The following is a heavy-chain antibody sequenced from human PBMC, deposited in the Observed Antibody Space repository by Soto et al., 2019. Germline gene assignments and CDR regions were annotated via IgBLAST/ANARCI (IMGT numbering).Heavy chain of an antibody. D-gene: IGHD3-3*01. Sequence: PAETLSLTCAVYGGSFSGYYWSWIRQRPGKGLEWIGEINHSGSTNYNPSLKSGVTISVDTSKNQFSLKLSSVTAADTAVYYCARGLRFWSGYYIRRWFDPWGQGTLGTVS. CDR2: INHSGST. V-gene: IGHV4-34*01. J-gene: IGHJ5*02. CDR3: ARGLRFWSGYYIRRWFDP. CDR1: GGSFSGYY.